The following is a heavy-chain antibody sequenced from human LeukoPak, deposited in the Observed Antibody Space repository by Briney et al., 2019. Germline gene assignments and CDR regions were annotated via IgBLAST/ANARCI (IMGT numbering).Heavy chain of an antibody. CDR2: IYYSGST. CDR3: ASYGLGRFYF. Sequence: SQTLSLTCTVSGGSISSGDYYWSWIRQPPGKALEWIGYIYYSGSTYYNPSLKSRVTLSMDTSKNQFSLKLSSVTAADTAVYYCASYGLGRFYFWGQGTLVTGSS. V-gene: IGHV4-30-4*01. CDR1: GGSISSGDYY. J-gene: IGHJ4*02. D-gene: IGHD3-10*01.